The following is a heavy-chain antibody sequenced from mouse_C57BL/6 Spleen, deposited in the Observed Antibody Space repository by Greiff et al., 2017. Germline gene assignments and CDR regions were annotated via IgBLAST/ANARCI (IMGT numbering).Heavy chain of an antibody. D-gene: IGHD3-2*02. Sequence: QVQLQQSGAELVRPGASVTLSCKASGYTFTAYDMHWVKQTPVHGLEWIGAIDPETGGTSYNQKFKGKAILTADKSSSTAYMELRSLTSEDSAVYYCTRGSDYYFDDWGQGTTLTVSS. J-gene: IGHJ2*01. CDR2: IDPETGGT. CDR3: TRGSDYYFDD. CDR1: GYTFTAYD. V-gene: IGHV1-15*01.